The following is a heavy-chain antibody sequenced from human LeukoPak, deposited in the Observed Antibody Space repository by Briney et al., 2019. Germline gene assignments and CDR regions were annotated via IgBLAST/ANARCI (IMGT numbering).Heavy chain of an antibody. Sequence: KPSETLSLTCTVSGGSISSSSYYWGWIRQPPGKGLEWIGSIYYSGSTYYNPSLKSRVTISVDTSKNQFSLKLSSVTAADTAVYYCARRYDGSGYYNPHFDYWGQGTLVTVSS. V-gene: IGHV4-39*01. D-gene: IGHD3-22*01. CDR1: GGSISSSSYY. CDR2: IYYSGST. J-gene: IGHJ4*02. CDR3: ARRYDGSGYYNPHFDY.